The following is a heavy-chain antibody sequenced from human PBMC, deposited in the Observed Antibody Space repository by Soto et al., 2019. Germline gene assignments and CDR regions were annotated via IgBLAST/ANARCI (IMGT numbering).Heavy chain of an antibody. Sequence: ASVKVSCKASGYTFTSYGISWVRQAPGQGLEWMGWISAYNGNTNYAQKLQGRVTMTTDTSTSTAYMELRSLRSDDTAVDYCARHPPMLTGEAFDIWGQGTMVTVSS. CDR2: ISAYNGNT. D-gene: IGHD7-27*01. J-gene: IGHJ3*02. CDR1: GYTFTSYG. V-gene: IGHV1-18*01. CDR3: ARHPPMLTGEAFDI.